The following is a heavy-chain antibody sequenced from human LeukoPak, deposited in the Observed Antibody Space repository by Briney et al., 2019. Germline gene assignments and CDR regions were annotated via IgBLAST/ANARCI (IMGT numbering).Heavy chain of an antibody. D-gene: IGHD2-2*01. J-gene: IGHJ3*02. CDR1: GYTFTSYG. CDR3: ATIPRYCSSTSCYSGDAFDI. CDR2: MNPNSGNT. V-gene: IGHV1-8*03. Sequence: GASVKVSCKASGYTFTSYGISWVRQATGQGLEWMGWMNPNSGNTGYAQKFQGRVTITRNTSISTAYMELSSLRSEDTAVYYCATIPRYCSSTSCYSGDAFDIWGQGTMVTVSS.